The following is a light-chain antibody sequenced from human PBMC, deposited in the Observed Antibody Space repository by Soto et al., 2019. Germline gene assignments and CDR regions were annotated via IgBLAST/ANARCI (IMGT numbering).Light chain of an antibody. CDR1: QSISSY. CDR2: ATS. Sequence: DIQMTQSPSSLSASVGDRVTITCRASQSISSYLNWYQQKPGKAPKLLIYATSNLQSGVPSRFSGSGSGTDFTHTISSLQPEDFATYYCQQSYSTPRTFGQGTKLEIK. J-gene: IGKJ2*01. V-gene: IGKV1-39*01. CDR3: QQSYSTPRT.